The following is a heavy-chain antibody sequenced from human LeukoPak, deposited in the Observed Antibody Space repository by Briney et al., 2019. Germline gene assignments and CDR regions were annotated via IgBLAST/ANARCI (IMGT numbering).Heavy chain of an antibody. J-gene: IGHJ6*02. CDR3: ARVGYVSFIRDGMDV. CDR1: GFTFSDYY. Sequence: GGSLRLSCAASGFTFSDYYMSWIRQAPGKGLEWVSYSSSSGSTIYYADSVKGRFAISRDNAKNSLYLQVNSLRAEDTAVYYCARVGYVSFIRDGMDVWGQGTRSPSP. CDR2: SSSSGSTI. D-gene: IGHD2-15*01. V-gene: IGHV3-11*01.